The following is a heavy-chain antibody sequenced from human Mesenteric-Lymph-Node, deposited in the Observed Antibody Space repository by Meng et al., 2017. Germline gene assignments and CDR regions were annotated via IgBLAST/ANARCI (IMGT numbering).Heavy chain of an antibody. Sequence: GESLKISCAASGFTFSDYYMSWIRQAPGKGLEWVSYISSSGSTIYYADSVKGRFTISRDNAKNSLYLQMNSLRAEDTAVYYCARDIGPRLPNDYGDYEGYYYYGMDVWGQGTTVTVSS. CDR1: GFTFSDYY. CDR2: ISSSGSTI. CDR3: ARDIGPRLPNDYGDYEGYYYYGMDV. D-gene: IGHD4-17*01. J-gene: IGHJ6*02. V-gene: IGHV3-11*04.